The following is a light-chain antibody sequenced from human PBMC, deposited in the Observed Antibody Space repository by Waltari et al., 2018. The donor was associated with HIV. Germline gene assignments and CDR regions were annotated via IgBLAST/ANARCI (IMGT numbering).Light chain of an antibody. J-gene: IGKJ2*01. CDR3: MQATHFPRT. V-gene: IGKV2-24*01. Sequence: VLTQAALASPVTVGQPASFFCRYSQSLLHRGGDTFLTWLHQRPGQPPRLLLYKVSKRFSGVPDRISGDGAGTNFTLKISRVQPDDAGVYYCMQATHFPRTFGQGTKLEIK. CDR1: QSLLHRGGDTF. CDR2: KVS.